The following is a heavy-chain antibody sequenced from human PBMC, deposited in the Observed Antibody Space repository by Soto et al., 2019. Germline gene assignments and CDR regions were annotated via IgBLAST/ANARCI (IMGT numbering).Heavy chain of an antibody. V-gene: IGHV3-53*01. CDR2: IYSGGSA. D-gene: IGHD5-18*01. CDR3: AREGYSYKYGMDV. CDR1: GFTVSSNY. J-gene: IGHJ6*02. Sequence: LRLSCAASGFTVSSNYMIWVRQAPGKGLEWVSVIYSGGSAYYADSVKGRFTISRDSSKNTLYLQMNSLRADDTAVYYCAREGYSYKYGMDVWGQGTTVTVSS.